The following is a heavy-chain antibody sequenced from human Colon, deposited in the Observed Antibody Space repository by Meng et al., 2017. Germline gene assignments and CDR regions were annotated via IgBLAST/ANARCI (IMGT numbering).Heavy chain of an antibody. V-gene: IGHV5-51*01. CDR3: TVTGRILMVRGDYYFHY. D-gene: IGHD3-10*01. Sequence: GESLKISCKASGYNFTNYWIGWVRQMPGKGLEWMGIIYPGDSDTRYSPSFQGQVTISADKSITTAYLQWSSLKASDTAMYYCTVTGRILMVRGDYYFHYWGQGTLVTVSS. J-gene: IGHJ4*02. CDR1: GYNFTNYW. CDR2: IYPGDSDT.